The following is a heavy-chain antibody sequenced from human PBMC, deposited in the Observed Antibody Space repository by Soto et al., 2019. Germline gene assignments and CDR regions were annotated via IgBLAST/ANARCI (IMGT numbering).Heavy chain of an antibody. CDR3: ARTYYDFWSGYYYYGMDV. D-gene: IGHD3-3*01. Sequence: QVQLQESGPGLVKPSETLSLTCTVSGGSISSYYWSWIRQPPGKGLEWIGYIYYSGSTNYNPSLKSRVTISVDTSKNQFSLKLSSVTAADTAVYYCARTYYDFWSGYYYYGMDVWGQGTTVTVSS. CDR2: IYYSGST. J-gene: IGHJ6*02. V-gene: IGHV4-59*01. CDR1: GGSISSYY.